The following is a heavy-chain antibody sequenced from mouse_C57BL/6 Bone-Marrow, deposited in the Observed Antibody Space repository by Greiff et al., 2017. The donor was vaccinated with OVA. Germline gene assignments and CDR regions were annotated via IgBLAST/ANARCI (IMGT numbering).Heavy chain of an antibody. D-gene: IGHD2-4*01. J-gene: IGHJ1*03. CDR1: GYTFTSYW. CDR2: IHPNSGST. V-gene: IGHV1-64*01. Sequence: VQLQQPGAELVKPGASVKLSCKASGYTFTSYWMHWVKQRPGQGLEWIGMIHPNSGSTNYNEKFKSKATLTVDNSSSTAYMQLSSLTSEDSAVYYCARGGLRRVSLYWYFDVWGTGTTVTVSS. CDR3: ARGGLRRVSLYWYFDV.